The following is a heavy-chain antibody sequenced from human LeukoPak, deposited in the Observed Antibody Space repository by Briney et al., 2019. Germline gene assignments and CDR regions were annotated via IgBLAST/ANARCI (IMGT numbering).Heavy chain of an antibody. CDR2: ISPSGTDI. CDR3: ARGSSGYEVSLFDY. D-gene: IGHD3-22*01. V-gene: IGHV3-11*01. J-gene: IGHJ4*02. Sequence: GGSLRLSCAVSGFTFTDTYMTWIRQAPGKGLESLSYISPSGTDISYADSVKGRFTISRDNAKNSLYLQMNRLRAEDTAVYYCARGSSGYEVSLFDYWGQGTLVTVSS. CDR1: GFTFTDTY.